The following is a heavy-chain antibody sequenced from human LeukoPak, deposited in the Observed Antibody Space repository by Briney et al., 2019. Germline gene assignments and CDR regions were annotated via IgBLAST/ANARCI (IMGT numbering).Heavy chain of an antibody. V-gene: IGHV3-30*03. J-gene: IGHJ4*02. CDR2: ISYDGSNK. CDR3: ARVGVGALFDY. D-gene: IGHD3-3*01. Sequence: PGGSLRLSCAASGFTFSNYGMHWVRQAPGKGLEWVAVISYDGSNKYYADSVKGRFTFSRDNSKNTLYLQMSSLRAEDTAVYYCARVGVGALFDYWGQGTLVTVSS. CDR1: GFTFSNYG.